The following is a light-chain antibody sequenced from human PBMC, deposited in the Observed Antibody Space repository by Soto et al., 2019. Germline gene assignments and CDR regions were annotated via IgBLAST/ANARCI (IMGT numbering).Light chain of an antibody. CDR1: QGVSSY. Sequence: AIRMTQSPSSFSASTGDRVTITCRASQGVSSYLAWYQQKPGKAPKLLIYAASTLPSGVPSRFSGSGSGTDFTLTISSLQSEDFATYYCQQYYSYLLTFGGGTKVEIK. CDR3: QQYYSYLLT. J-gene: IGKJ4*01. V-gene: IGKV1-8*01. CDR2: AAS.